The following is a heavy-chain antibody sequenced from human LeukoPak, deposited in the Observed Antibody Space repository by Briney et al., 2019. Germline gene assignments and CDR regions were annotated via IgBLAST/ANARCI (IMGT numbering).Heavy chain of an antibody. J-gene: IGHJ6*03. Sequence: GGSLRLSCVASGFTFSSYSVNWVRQAPGKGLEWVSCISSSSSYIYYADSVKGRFTISRDNAKNSLYLQMNSLRAEDTAVYYCARDMTGPPDYYYYYMDVWGKGTTVTISS. CDR3: ARDMTGPPDYYYYYMDV. V-gene: IGHV3-21*04. CDR1: GFTFSSYS. D-gene: IGHD3-10*01. CDR2: ISSSSSYI.